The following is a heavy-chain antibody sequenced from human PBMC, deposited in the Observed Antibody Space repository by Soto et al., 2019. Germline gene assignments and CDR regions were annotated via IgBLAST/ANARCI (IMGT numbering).Heavy chain of an antibody. CDR1: GGTFSTYA. J-gene: IGHJ3*02. V-gene: IGHV1-69*01. D-gene: IGHD2-2*01. CDR2: IIPMFGTA. CDR3: ARTPGAEFQLLYACDM. Sequence: QVQLVQSGAEVRKPGSSVKVSCKASGGTFSTYAISWVRQAPGQGLEWMGGIIPMFGTAKYAQRFQGRFTLPADGSTSSASMELTSLRSEDTDLYSCARTPGAEFQLLYACDMWGQGTRVTVSS.